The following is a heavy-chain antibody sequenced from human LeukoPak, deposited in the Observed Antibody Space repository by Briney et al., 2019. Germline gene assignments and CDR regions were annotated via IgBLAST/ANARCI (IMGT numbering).Heavy chain of an antibody. CDR3: ARDQSGSYIFDY. J-gene: IGHJ4*02. V-gene: IGHV4-59*01. D-gene: IGHD1-26*01. CDR2: IYYSGIT. CDR1: GGSISSYY. Sequence: SETLSLTCTVSGGSISSYYWSWIRQPPGKGLEWIGNIYYSGITSYNPSLKSRVVMSVHTSKNQFSLKLSSVTAADTAVYYCARDQSGSYIFDYWGQGTLVTVSS.